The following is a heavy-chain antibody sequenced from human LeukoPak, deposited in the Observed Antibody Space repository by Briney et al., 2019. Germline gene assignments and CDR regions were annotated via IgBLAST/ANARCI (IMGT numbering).Heavy chain of an antibody. CDR1: GYTFTDYY. Sequence: ASVKVSCKASGYTFTDYYMHWVRQAPGQGLEWMGWINPNSGGTNYAQKFQGRVTMTRDTSISTAYMELSRLRSDDTAVYYCARDTYYYDSSGYSFFDYWGQGTLVTVSS. D-gene: IGHD3-22*01. CDR3: ARDTYYYDSSGYSFFDY. CDR2: INPNSGGT. V-gene: IGHV1-2*02. J-gene: IGHJ4*02.